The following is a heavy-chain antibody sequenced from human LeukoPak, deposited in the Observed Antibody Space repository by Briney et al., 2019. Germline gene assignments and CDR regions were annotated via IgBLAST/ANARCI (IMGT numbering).Heavy chain of an antibody. V-gene: IGHV3-11*04. CDR2: ISSSGSTI. J-gene: IGHJ4*02. CDR1: GGSISSSSYY. Sequence: LSLTCTVSGGSISSSSYYWGWIRQAPGKGLEWVSYISSSGSTIYYADSVKGRFTISRDNAKNSLYLQMNSLRAEDTAVYYCARGARGSGDYWGQGTLVTVSS. D-gene: IGHD3-10*01. CDR3: ARGARGSGDY.